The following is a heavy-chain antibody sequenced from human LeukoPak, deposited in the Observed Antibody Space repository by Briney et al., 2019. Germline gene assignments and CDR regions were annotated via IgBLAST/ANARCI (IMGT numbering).Heavy chain of an antibody. J-gene: IGHJ4*02. CDR1: GGTFNNYI. CDR3: AREPEGLTTESH. V-gene: IGHV1-69*04. Sequence: SVKVSCKTSGGTFNNYIISWVRQAPGQGLEWVGTIILILDIANYARKFQGRVAITADTSTSTAYMELSDLGSEDTAVYFCAREPEGLTTESHWGQGTLVTVSS. CDR2: IILILDIA. D-gene: IGHD1-14*01.